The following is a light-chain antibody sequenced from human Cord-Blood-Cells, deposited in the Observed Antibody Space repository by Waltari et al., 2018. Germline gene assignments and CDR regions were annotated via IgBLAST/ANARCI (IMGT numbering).Light chain of an antibody. CDR1: QSLLHSNGYNY. V-gene: IGKV2-28*01. CDR2: FGS. J-gene: IGKJ1*01. Sequence: DIVMTQSPLSLPVTPGEPASIACRSSQSLLHSNGYNYLDWYLQKPGQSPQLLIYFGSNRASGVPDRFSGSGSGTDFTLKISRVEPEDVGVYYCKQALQPPLTFGQGTTVEIK. CDR3: KQALQPPLT.